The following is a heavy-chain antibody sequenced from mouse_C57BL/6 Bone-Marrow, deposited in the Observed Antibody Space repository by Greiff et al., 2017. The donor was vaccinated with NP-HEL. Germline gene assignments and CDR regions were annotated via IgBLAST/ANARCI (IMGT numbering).Heavy chain of an antibody. V-gene: IGHV1-64*01. CDR2: IHPNSGST. CDR3: VGDGYYIAWFAY. J-gene: IGHJ3*01. D-gene: IGHD2-3*01. CDR1: GYTFTSYW. Sequence: QVQLQQPGAELVKPGASVKLSCKASGYTFTSYWMHWVNQRPGQGLEWIGMIHPNSGSTNYNEKFKSKATLTVDKSSSTAYMQLSSLTSEDSAVYYCVGDGYYIAWFAYWGQGTLVTVSA.